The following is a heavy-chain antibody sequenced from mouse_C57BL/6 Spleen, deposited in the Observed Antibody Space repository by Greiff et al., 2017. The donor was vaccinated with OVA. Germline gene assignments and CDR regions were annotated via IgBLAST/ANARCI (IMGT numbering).Heavy chain of an antibody. V-gene: IGHV1-55*01. Sequence: VQLQQPGAELVKPGASVKMSCKASGYTFTSYWITWVKQRPGQGLEWIGDIYPGSGSTNYNEKFKSKATLTVDTSSGTAYMQLSSLTSEDSAVYYCARLEGYGLYAMDYWGQGTSVTVSS. CDR1: GYTFTSYW. CDR3: ARLEGYGLYAMDY. CDR2: IYPGSGST. D-gene: IGHD2-2*01. J-gene: IGHJ4*01.